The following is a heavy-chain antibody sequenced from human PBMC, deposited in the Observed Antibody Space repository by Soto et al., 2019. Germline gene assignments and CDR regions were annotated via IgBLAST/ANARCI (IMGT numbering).Heavy chain of an antibody. Sequence: SETLSLTCTVSGGSISSSSYYWGWIRQPPGKGLEWIGSIYYSGSTYYNPSLKSRVTISVDTSKNQFSLKLSSVTAADTAVYYCASPPVDLIDIVVVPAAWGYWGQGTLVTVSS. CDR1: GGSISSSSYY. CDR3: ASPPVDLIDIVVVPAAWGY. V-gene: IGHV4-39*01. D-gene: IGHD2-2*01. J-gene: IGHJ4*02. CDR2: IYYSGST.